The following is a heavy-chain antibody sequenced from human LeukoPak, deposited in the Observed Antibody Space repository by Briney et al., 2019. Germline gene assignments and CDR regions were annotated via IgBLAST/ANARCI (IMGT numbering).Heavy chain of an antibody. Sequence: ASVKVSCKASGYTFTGFYMHWVRQAPGQGREWMGWINPNSGGTNYAQKFQGRVTMTRDTSISTAYMELSRLRSDDTAVYYCARDLTIFGGVNDPLIRGHWGQGTLVTVSS. J-gene: IGHJ4*02. D-gene: IGHD3-3*01. V-gene: IGHV1-2*02. CDR3: ARDLTIFGGVNDPLIRGH. CDR2: INPNSGGT. CDR1: GYTFTGFY.